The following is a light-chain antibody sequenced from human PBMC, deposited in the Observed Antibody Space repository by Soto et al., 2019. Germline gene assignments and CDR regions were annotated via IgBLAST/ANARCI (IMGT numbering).Light chain of an antibody. V-gene: IGKV1-5*01. CDR2: GAS. Sequence: DIQMTQSPSTLSASVGDRVTITCRASQRISTWLAWYQQHPGEAPKLLIYGASYLESGVPSRFGGSGSGTEFTLTIDSLQPGDFAVYYCHQYNSYSPFTFGPGTRVDIK. J-gene: IGKJ3*01. CDR1: QRISTW. CDR3: HQYNSYSPFT.